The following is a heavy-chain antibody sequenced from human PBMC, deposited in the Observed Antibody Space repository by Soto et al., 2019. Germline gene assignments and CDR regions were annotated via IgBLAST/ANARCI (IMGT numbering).Heavy chain of an antibody. V-gene: IGHV4-34*01. CDR3: ATKEGNSWSLDH. D-gene: IGHD6-13*01. Sequence: PSETLSLTCAVYGGSFSGYYWSWIRQAPGKGLEWIGDINHGGGTNSNPSLKSRVTISIDTSKRHFSLKVSSVTAADTAVYYCATKEGNSWSLDHWGQGNLVTVSS. J-gene: IGHJ4*02. CDR2: INHGGGT. CDR1: GGSFSGYY.